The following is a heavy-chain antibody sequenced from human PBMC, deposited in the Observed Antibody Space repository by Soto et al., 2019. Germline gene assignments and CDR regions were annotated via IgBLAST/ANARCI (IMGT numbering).Heavy chain of an antibody. Sequence: EVQLVESWGGLVQPGGSLRLSCAASGFTFSSYSMNWVRQAPGKGLEWVSYISSSSSTIYYADSVKGRFTISRDNAKNSLYLQMNSLRDEDTAVYYCARDKDSSGWYNWFDPWGQGTLVTVSS. CDR3: ARDKDSSGWYNWFDP. CDR2: ISSSSSTI. V-gene: IGHV3-48*02. J-gene: IGHJ5*02. D-gene: IGHD6-19*01. CDR1: GFTFSSYS.